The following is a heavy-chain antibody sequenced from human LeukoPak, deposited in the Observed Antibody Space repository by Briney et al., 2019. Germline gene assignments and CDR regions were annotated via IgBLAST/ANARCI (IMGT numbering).Heavy chain of an antibody. CDR2: IIPIFGTA. J-gene: IGHJ6*03. V-gene: IGHV1-69*05. D-gene: IGHD2-15*01. CDR1: GGTFSSYA. CDR3: ARDRGDCSGGSCYRYYYYMDV. Sequence: SVKVSCKASGGTFSSYAISWVRQAPGHGLEWMGRIIPIFGTANYAQKFQGRVTITTDESTSTAYLDLSSLRSEDTAVYYCARDRGDCSGGSCYRYYYYMDVRGKGTTVTVSS.